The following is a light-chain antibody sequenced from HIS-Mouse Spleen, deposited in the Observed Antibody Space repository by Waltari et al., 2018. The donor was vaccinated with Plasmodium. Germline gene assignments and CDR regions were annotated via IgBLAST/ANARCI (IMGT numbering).Light chain of an antibody. J-gene: IGLJ2*01. V-gene: IGLV2-23*01. CDR1: SSDVGSYNL. CDR3: CSYAGSSTVV. Sequence: QSALTQPASVSGSPGQSITIPCTGTSSDVGSYNLVSWYQQHPGKAPKLMIYEGSKRPSGVSNRVSCSKSGNTASLTISGLQAEDEADYYCCSYAGSSTVVFGGGTKLTVL. CDR2: EGS.